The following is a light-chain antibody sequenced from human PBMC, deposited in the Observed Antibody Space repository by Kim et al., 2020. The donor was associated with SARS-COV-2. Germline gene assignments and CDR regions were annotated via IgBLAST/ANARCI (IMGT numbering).Light chain of an antibody. V-gene: IGLV3-21*04. J-gene: IGLJ3*02. CDR1: NIGGKS. CDR2: YDS. Sequence: APGKTARITCGGNNIGGKSVHWYQPKPGQAPVLVIYYDSGRPSGIPERLSGSNSGNTATLTLSSVEAGDEADYYCQVWDSSSDHWVFGGGTQLTVL. CDR3: QVWDSSSDHWV.